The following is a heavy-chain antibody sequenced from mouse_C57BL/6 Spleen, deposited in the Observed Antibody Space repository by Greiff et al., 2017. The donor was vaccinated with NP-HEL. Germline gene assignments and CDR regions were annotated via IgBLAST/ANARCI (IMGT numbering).Heavy chain of an antibody. CDR2: IDPSDSYT. J-gene: IGHJ3*01. CDR1: GYTFTSYW. V-gene: IGHV1-50*01. D-gene: IGHD2-2*01. Sequence: QVQLQQPGAELVKPGASVKLSCKASGYTFTSYWMQWVKQRPGQGLEWIGEIDPSDSYTNYNQKFKGKATLTVDTSSSTAYMQLSSLTSEDSAVYYCARRGSAYGYEGAYWGQGTLVTVSA. CDR3: ARRGSAYGYEGAY.